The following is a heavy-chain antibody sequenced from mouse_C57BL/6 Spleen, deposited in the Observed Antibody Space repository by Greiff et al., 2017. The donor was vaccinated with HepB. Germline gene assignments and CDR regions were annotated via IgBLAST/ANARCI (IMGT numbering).Heavy chain of an antibody. CDR3: ARGVRSPYYAMDY. Sequence: QVQLQQPGAELVMPGASVKLSCKASGYPFTSYWMHWVKQRPGQGLEWIGEIDPSDSYTNYNQKLKGKSKLTVDKASSKAYMQLSSLTSEDSGVYYFARGVRSPYYAMDYWGQGTSVTVSS. D-gene: IGHD1-1*01. CDR1: GYPFTSYW. V-gene: IGHV1-69*01. CDR2: IDPSDSYT. J-gene: IGHJ4*01.